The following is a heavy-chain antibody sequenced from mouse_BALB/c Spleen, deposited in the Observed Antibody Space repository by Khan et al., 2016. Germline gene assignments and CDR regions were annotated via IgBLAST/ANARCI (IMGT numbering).Heavy chain of an antibody. CDR1: GFIFTDYY. D-gene: IGHD2-12*01. Sequence: EVQLQESGGGLVQPGGSLRLSCATSGFIFTDYYMSWVRQPPGKALEWLGFIRNRVNGYTTEYSPSVRGRFTISRDNSQSFVYLQMNPLRTEDSATYYCATHHDDDYTMGHWGQGTSVTVSS. J-gene: IGHJ4*01. CDR3: ATHHDDDYTMGH. V-gene: IGHV7-3*02. CDR2: IRNRVNGYTT.